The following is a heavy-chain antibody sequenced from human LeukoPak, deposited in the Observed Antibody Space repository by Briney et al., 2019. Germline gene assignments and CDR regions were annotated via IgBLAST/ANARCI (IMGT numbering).Heavy chain of an antibody. Sequence: SETLSLTCTVSGGSISDYYWSWIRQPPGKGLEWIGYIYYSGSTNYNPSLKSRVTISLDMSKNQFSLKLSSVTAADTAVYFCAREATITVAGTRKFDYWGQATLVTVSS. CDR2: IYYSGST. V-gene: IGHV4-59*01. CDR3: AREATITVAGTRKFDY. J-gene: IGHJ4*02. D-gene: IGHD6-19*01. CDR1: GGSISDYY.